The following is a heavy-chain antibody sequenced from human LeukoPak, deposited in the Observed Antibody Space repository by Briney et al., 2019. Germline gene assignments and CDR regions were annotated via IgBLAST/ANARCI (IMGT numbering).Heavy chain of an antibody. CDR2: ISSSGSTI. V-gene: IGHV3-48*03. Sequence: PGGSLRLSCAASGFTFSSYEMNWVRQAPGKGLEWVSYISSSGSTIYYADSVKGRFTISRDNAKNSLYLQMNSLRAEDTAVYYCARARSSGWFENYYGMDVWGKGTTVTVSS. D-gene: IGHD6-19*01. CDR1: GFTFSSYE. CDR3: ARARSSGWFENYYGMDV. J-gene: IGHJ6*04.